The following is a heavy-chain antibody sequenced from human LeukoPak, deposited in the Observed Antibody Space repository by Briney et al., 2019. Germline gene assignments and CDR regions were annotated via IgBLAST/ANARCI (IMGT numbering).Heavy chain of an antibody. CDR2: IYTSGST. Sequence: PSETLSLTCTVSGGSISSGSYYWSWIRQSAGKGLEWIGRIYTSGSTNYNPSLKSRVTISVDTSKNQFSLKLSSVTAADTAVYYCTRGPLTMTRGFDPWGQGTLVTVSS. CDR1: GGSISSGSYY. D-gene: IGHD4-17*01. J-gene: IGHJ5*02. V-gene: IGHV4-61*02. CDR3: TRGPLTMTRGFDP.